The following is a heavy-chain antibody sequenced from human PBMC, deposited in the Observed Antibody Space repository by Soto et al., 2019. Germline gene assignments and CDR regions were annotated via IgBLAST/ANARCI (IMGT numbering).Heavy chain of an antibody. CDR2: IIPIFGTA. D-gene: IGHD3-10*01. J-gene: IGHJ6*02. CDR3: ARVNYGSGSYQEGAYYYGMDV. Sequence: QVQLVQSGAEVKKPGSSVKVSCKASGGTFSSYAISWVRQAPGQGLEWMGGIIPIFGTANYAQKFQGRVTITADESTSTAYMELSSVRSEDTAVYYCARVNYGSGSYQEGAYYYGMDVWGQGTTVTVSS. CDR1: GGTFSSYA. V-gene: IGHV1-69*01.